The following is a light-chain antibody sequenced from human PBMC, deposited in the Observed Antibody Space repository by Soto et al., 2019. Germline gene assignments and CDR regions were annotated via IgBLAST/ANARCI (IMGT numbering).Light chain of an antibody. CDR3: QHRYHWPPCT. CDR2: EAS. J-gene: IGKJ2*02. V-gene: IGKV3-11*01. CDR1: QSISNS. Sequence: EVVLTQSPATLSLSPGERATLSCRASQSISNSLAWYQQKPGQAPRLLIYEASNRATGIPARFSGTGSGTDFTLTISSLEPEDFAVYYCQHRYHWPPCTFGQGTNLEIK.